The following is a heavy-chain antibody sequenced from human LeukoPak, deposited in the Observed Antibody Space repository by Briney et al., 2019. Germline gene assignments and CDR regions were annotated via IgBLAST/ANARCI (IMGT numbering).Heavy chain of an antibody. D-gene: IGHD3-10*01. V-gene: IGHV4-30-4*08. Sequence: SQTLSLTCTVSGGSISSGDYYWSWIRQPPGKGLEWIGYIYYSGSTYYNPSLKSRVTISVDTSKNQFSLKLSSVTAADTAVYYCARDLVSPMVRGHNWFDPWGQGTLVTVSS. J-gene: IGHJ5*02. CDR2: IYYSGST. CDR3: ARDLVSPMVRGHNWFDP. CDR1: GGSISSGDYY.